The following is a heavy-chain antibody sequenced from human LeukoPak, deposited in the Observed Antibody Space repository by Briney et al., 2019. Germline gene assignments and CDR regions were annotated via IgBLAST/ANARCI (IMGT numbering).Heavy chain of an antibody. CDR2: ISYDGSNK. Sequence: GSLRLSCAASGFTFSTYAMHWVRQAPGKGLEWVALISYDGSNKYYADSVKGRFTISRDNSKNTLYLQMNSLRAEDTAVYYCARGSSGPLDYWGQGTLVTVSS. J-gene: IGHJ4*02. CDR1: GFTFSTYA. V-gene: IGHV3-30-3*01. CDR3: ARGSSGPLDY. D-gene: IGHD1-26*01.